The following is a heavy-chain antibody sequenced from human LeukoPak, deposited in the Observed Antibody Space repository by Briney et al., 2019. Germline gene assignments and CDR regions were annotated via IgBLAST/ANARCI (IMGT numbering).Heavy chain of an antibody. CDR1: GGSISSYY. CDR3: ARTTEGGYTYDYFYYYYMDV. Sequence: SETLSLTCTVSGGSISSYYWSWIRQPPGPGLEGIGYIYYSGGANSNPSLKSRVTISVDSSKKQFSLKLSSVTAADTAVYYCARTTEGGYTYDYFYYYYMDVWGKGTTVTISS. V-gene: IGHV4-59*01. D-gene: IGHD5-18*01. CDR2: IYYSGGA. J-gene: IGHJ6*03.